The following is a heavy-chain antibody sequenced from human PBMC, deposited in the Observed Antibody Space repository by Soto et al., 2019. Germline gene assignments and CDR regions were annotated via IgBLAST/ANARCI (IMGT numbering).Heavy chain of an antibody. CDR2: IFYNGGT. V-gene: IGHV4-61*03. D-gene: IGHD2-8*01. CDR1: GGSVNSGGYY. Sequence: PSETLSLTCTVSGGSVNSGGYYWSWIRQPPGKGLEWIGFIFYNGGTSYNPSPGSRVTISADTSKTLFSLNLNFVTAADTAVYYCARGDHGPRRFYFDTWGQGTLVTVSS. J-gene: IGHJ4*02. CDR3: ARGDHGPRRFYFDT.